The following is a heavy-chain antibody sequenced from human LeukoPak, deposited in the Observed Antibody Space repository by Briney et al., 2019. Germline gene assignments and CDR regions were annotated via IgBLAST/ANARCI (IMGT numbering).Heavy chain of an antibody. CDR1: EFSVGSNY. D-gene: IGHD3-22*01. V-gene: IGHV3-53*05. CDR3: ATGSHVRVYDSNPYYGHY. J-gene: IGHJ4*02. Sequence: GGSLRLSCAASEFSVGSNYMTWVRQAPGKGLEWVSLIYSGGSTYYAQKFQGRVTMTRDMSTSTVYMELSSLRSEDTALYYCATGSHVRVYDSNPYYGHYWGQGTLVTVSS. CDR2: IYSGGST.